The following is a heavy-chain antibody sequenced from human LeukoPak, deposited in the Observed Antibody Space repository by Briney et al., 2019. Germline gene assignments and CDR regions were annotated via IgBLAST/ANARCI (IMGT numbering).Heavy chain of an antibody. CDR3: ARDGGYCSSTSCYRGYMDV. V-gene: IGHV4-59*01. Sequence: PGGSLRLSCAASGFTFSSYAMSWVRQAPGKGLEWIGYIYYSGSTNYNPSLKSRVTISVDTSKNQFSLKLSSVTAADTAVYYCARDGGYCSSTSCYRGYMDVWGKGTTVTVSS. CDR2: IYYSGST. J-gene: IGHJ6*03. D-gene: IGHD2-2*02. CDR1: GFTFSSYA.